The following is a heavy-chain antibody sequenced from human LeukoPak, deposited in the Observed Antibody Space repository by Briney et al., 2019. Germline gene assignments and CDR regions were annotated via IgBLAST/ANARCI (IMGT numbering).Heavy chain of an antibody. J-gene: IGHJ6*03. CDR3: ARVLRYCSGGNCYSGGLGYMDV. CDR2: ITSSGTNI. CDR1: GFTFTDYY. V-gene: IGHV3-11*04. Sequence: PGGSLRLSCAASGFTFTDYYMSWIRQAPGKGLEWVSYITSSGTNIFYADSVKGRFTISRDNAKNSLYLQMNSLRAEDTAVYYCARVLRYCSGGNCYSGGLGYMDVWGKGTTVTISS. D-gene: IGHD2-15*01.